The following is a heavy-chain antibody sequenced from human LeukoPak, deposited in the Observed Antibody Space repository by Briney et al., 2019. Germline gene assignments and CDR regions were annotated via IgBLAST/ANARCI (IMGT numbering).Heavy chain of an antibody. Sequence: AGGSLRLSCAASGFTFSTFAMTWVRLAPGKGLEWVSAISGSGGSTYYADSVKGRFTISRDNSKNTLYLQMNSLRAEDTAVYYCAKEARAVWQIFDYWGQGTLVTVSS. CDR2: ISGSGGST. V-gene: IGHV3-23*01. CDR1: GFTFSTFA. J-gene: IGHJ4*02. CDR3: AKEARAVWQIFDY.